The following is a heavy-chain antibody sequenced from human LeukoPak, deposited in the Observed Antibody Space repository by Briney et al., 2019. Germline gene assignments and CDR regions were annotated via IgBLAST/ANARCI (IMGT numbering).Heavy chain of an antibody. D-gene: IGHD6-19*01. CDR1: GGSISSYY. CDR2: VYYSGNT. Sequence: PSETLSLTCTVSGGSISSYYWSWIRQPPGKGLEWIGYVYYSGNTNYNPSLKSRVTISVDTSKNQFSLKLSSVTAADTAVYYCARAGQGTYSSGWYGYFDYWGQGTQVTVST. V-gene: IGHV4-59*01. J-gene: IGHJ4*02. CDR3: ARAGQGTYSSGWYGYFDY.